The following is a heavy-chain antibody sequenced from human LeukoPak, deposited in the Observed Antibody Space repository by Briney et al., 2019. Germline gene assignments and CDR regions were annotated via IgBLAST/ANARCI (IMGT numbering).Heavy chain of an antibody. Sequence: ASVKVSCKVSGYTFTVYYMHWVQEAPGKGLEWMGLVDPEDGETIYAEKFQGRVTITADTSTDTAYMELSSLRSEDTAVYYCATGDSGSYFDYWGQGTLVTVSS. D-gene: IGHD1-26*01. CDR3: ATGDSGSYFDY. J-gene: IGHJ4*02. CDR1: GYTFTVYY. V-gene: IGHV1-69-2*01. CDR2: VDPEDGET.